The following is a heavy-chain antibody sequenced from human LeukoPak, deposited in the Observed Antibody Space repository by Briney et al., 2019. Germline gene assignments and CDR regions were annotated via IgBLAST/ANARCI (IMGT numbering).Heavy chain of an antibody. CDR1: GFTFSSYG. J-gene: IGHJ4*02. CDR2: ISYDGSNK. D-gene: IGHD6-13*01. Sequence: PGGSLRLSCAASGFTFSSYGMHRVRQAPGKGLEWVAVISYDGSNKYYADSVKGRFTISRDNSKNTLYLQMNSLRADDTAVYYCAKDRPTVYSSSWLHFLDSWGQGTLVTVSS. CDR3: AKDRPTVYSSSWLHFLDS. V-gene: IGHV3-30*18.